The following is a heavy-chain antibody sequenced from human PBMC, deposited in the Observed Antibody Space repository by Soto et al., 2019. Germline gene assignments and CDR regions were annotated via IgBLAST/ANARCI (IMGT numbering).Heavy chain of an antibody. CDR3: ARERREEIHDGYDLDC. CDR1: GGSISSGGYY. V-gene: IGHV4-31*03. Sequence: SETLSLTCTVSGGSISSGGYYWSWIRQHPGKGLDWIGYIYYSGSTYYNPSLKSRVTISVDTSKNQFYLKLSSMTAADTAVYYCARERREEIHDGYDLDCWGQGTLVTVSS. D-gene: IGHD5-12*01. CDR2: IYYSGST. J-gene: IGHJ4*02.